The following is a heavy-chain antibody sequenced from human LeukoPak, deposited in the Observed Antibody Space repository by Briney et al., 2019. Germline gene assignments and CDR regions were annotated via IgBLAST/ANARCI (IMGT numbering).Heavy chain of an antibody. D-gene: IGHD5-18*01. CDR3: AREKSPRLQLWPHQEQEAYYYGMDV. J-gene: IGHJ6*02. Sequence: SVKVSCKASGGTFSSYAISWVRQAPGQGLEWMGVIIPIFDTANYAQKFQGRVTITADESTSTAYMELSSLRSEDTAVYYCAREKSPRLQLWPHQEQEAYYYGMDVWGQGTTVTVSS. V-gene: IGHV1-69*13. CDR1: GGTFSSYA. CDR2: IIPIFDTA.